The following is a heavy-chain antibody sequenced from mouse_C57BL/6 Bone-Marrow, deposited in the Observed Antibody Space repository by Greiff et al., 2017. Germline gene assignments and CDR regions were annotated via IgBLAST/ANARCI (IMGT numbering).Heavy chain of an antibody. CDR3: ARGLRRAWFAY. D-gene: IGHD2-4*01. CDR1: GYTFTDYY. CDR2: INPYNGGT. Sequence: EVKLQESGPVLVKPGASVKMSCKASGYTFTDYYMNWVKQSHGKSLEWIGVINPYNGGTSYNQKFKGKATLTVDKSSSTAYMELNSLTSEDSAVYYCARGLRRAWFAYWGQGTLVTVSA. J-gene: IGHJ3*01. V-gene: IGHV1-19*01.